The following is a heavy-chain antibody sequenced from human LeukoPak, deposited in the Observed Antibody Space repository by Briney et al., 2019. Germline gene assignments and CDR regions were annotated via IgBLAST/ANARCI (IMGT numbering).Heavy chain of an antibody. CDR2: ISSSSIYT. V-gene: IGHV3-21*01. CDR3: ARDPRGYYDYVWGSYRYTDRVY. CDR1: GFTFSSYS. D-gene: IGHD3-16*02. J-gene: IGHJ4*02. Sequence: PGGSLRLSCAASGFTFSSYSMNWVRKAPGKGLEWVSSISSSSIYTYYADSVKGRFTISRDNDKNSLYLQMNSLRAEDTAVYYCARDPRGYYDYVWGSYRYTDRVYWGQGTLVTVSS.